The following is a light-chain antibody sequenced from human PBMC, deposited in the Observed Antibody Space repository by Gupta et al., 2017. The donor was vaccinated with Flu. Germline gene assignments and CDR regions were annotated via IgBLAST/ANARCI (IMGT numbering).Light chain of an antibody. CDR1: QGILHSPNNKNC. Sequence: DIVMTQSPDSLAVSLGERATIYCKSSQGILHSPNNKNCLAWYQHKPGQPPKLLIYWASARESGVPDRLSASGSGTDFTLTISSLQAEDVAVYYCQQYYTIPYTFGQGTKLEIK. CDR3: QQYYTIPYT. V-gene: IGKV4-1*01. CDR2: WAS. J-gene: IGKJ2*01.